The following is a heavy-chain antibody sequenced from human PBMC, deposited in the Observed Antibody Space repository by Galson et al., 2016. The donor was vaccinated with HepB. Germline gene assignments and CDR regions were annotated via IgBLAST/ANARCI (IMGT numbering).Heavy chain of an antibody. V-gene: IGHV3-7*01. D-gene: IGHD3-16*01. CDR2: TDQDGSAK. CDR3: ARDPTDLHRLQAGERWFDP. J-gene: IGHJ5*02. Sequence: SLRLSCATSAVTFGRNWMGWFRQAPGKGLEWVANTDQDGSAKNFVDSVRGRFTISRDNAKKPLYLEMSSLRVEDTAVFYCARDPTDLHRLQAGERWFDPWGQGIPVTVSS. CDR1: AVTFGRNW.